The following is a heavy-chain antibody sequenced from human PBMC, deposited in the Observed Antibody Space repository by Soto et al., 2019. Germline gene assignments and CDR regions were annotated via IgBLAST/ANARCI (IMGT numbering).Heavy chain of an antibody. Sequence: QVQLVESGGGVVQPGRSLRLSCAASGFTFSSYGMHWVRQAPGKGLEWVAVISYDGSNKYYADSVKGRFTISRDNSKNTLYLQMNSLRAEDTAVYYCAKAYRPVSLIAVARDWGQGTLVTVSS. CDR3: AKAYRPVSLIAVARD. D-gene: IGHD6-19*01. V-gene: IGHV3-30*18. CDR1: GFTFSSYG. J-gene: IGHJ4*02. CDR2: ISYDGSNK.